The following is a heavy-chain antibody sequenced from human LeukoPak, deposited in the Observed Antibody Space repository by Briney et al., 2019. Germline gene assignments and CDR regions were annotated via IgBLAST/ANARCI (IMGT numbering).Heavy chain of an antibody. CDR3: ASATGTSPYYFDY. CDR1: GDSISSGDYY. D-gene: IGHD4-17*01. CDR2: FYYSGST. J-gene: IGHJ4*02. Sequence: SETLSLTCTVSGDSISSGDYYWSWIRQPPGKGLEWIGYFYYSGSTYYNPSLKSRVTLSVDPSKNQFSLKLTSVTAADTAVYYCASATGTSPYYFDYWGQGTLVTVSS. V-gene: IGHV4-30-4*01.